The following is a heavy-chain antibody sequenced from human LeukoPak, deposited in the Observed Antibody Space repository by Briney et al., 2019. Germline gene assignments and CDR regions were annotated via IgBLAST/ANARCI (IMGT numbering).Heavy chain of an antibody. D-gene: IGHD5-24*01. J-gene: IGHJ4*02. CDR3: ARVRDAYTYDY. V-gene: IGHV3-13*01. Sequence: GSLRLSCAASGFTFSSYDMHWVRQATGKGLEWVSGIGTAGDTYYPGSVKGRFTISREKAKNSLYLQMNSLRAGDTAVYYCARVRDAYTYDYWGQGTLVTVSS. CDR2: IGTAGDT. CDR1: GFTFSSYD.